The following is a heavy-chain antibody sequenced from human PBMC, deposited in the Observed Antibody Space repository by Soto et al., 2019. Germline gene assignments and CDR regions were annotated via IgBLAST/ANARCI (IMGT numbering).Heavy chain of an antibody. Sequence: SETLSLTCTVSGGSIRSYYGSWIRQPPGKGLEWIGYIYYSGSTKYNPSLKSRVTISVDSSKNQFSLKLDSVTAADTAVYYCGRLGGYYHAFDYWGQGTLVTVSS. CDR3: GRLGGYYHAFDY. CDR1: GGSIRSYY. D-gene: IGHD3-22*01. J-gene: IGHJ4*02. V-gene: IGHV4-59*08. CDR2: IYYSGST.